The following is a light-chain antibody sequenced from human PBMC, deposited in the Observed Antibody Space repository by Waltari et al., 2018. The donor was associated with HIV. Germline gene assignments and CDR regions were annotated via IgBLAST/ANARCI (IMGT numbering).Light chain of an antibody. J-gene: IGKJ1*01. CDR1: QSVGGD. V-gene: IGKV3-15*01. CDR3: QQYFSNPRT. Sequence: ETVMTQSPDILSVSPGERPTLSCRASQSVGGDVAWYQQKPGQAPRLLIYGATSRATGIPARFSASGSGTEFILTISSLQSEDFAVYYCQQYFSNPRTFGQGTKVEIK. CDR2: GAT.